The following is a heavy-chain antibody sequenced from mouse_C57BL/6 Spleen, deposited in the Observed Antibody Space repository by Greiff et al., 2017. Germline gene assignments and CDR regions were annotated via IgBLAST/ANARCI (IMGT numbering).Heavy chain of an antibody. J-gene: IGHJ4*01. CDR3: ATRGYGCYLDS. CDR1: GYTFTDYY. V-gene: IGHV1-26*01. Sequence: EVQLQQSGPELVKPGPSVKISCKASGYTFTDYYLNWVKQSHGQGLEWIGDINPNNGGTSYNQKFKSKATLTVDTSSSTAYMELRSLSSEDAAVYYDATRGYGCYLDSWGQGTSVTVSS. D-gene: IGHD1-1*01. CDR2: INPNNGGT.